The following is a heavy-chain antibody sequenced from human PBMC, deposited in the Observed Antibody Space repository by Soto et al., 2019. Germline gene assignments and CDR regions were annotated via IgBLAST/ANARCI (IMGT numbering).Heavy chain of an antibody. D-gene: IGHD3-3*01. J-gene: IGHJ4*02. V-gene: IGHV4-34*01. CDR2: INHSGST. CDR3: AGKQYDFGSGYYGPQRY. CDR1: GGSFSGYY. Sequence: SETRSLTCAVYGGSFSGYYWSWIRQPPGKGLEWIGEINHSGSTNYNPSLKSRVTISVDTSKNQFSLKLSSVTAADTAVYYCAGKQYDFGSGYYGPQRYRGQGTLVTVSS.